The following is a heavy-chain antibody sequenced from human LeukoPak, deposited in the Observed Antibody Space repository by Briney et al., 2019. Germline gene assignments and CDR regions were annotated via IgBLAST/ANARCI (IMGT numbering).Heavy chain of an antibody. Sequence: GGSLRLSCAASGFTFDDYAMHWVRQAPGKGLEWVSGISWNSGSIGYVDSVKGRFTISRDNAKNSLYLQMNSLRAEDTAMYYCAKETGTTSAAFDIWGQGTMVTVSS. J-gene: IGHJ3*02. D-gene: IGHD1-1*01. V-gene: IGHV3-9*01. CDR2: ISWNSGSI. CDR1: GFTFDDYA. CDR3: AKETGTTSAAFDI.